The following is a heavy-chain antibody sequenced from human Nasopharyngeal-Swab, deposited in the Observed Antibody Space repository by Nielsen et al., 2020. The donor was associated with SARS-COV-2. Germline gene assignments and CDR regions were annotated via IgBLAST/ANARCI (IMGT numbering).Heavy chain of an antibody. V-gene: IGHV3-11*06. CDR1: GFTSSDYY. J-gene: IGHJ6*02. Sequence: GGSLRLSCVASGFTSSDYYMSWIRQAPGKGLEWVSYISSSSSYTNYADSVKGRCTISRDNAKNSLYLQMNSLRAEDTAVYYCARLYSSSSYYYYGMDVWGQGTTVTVSS. CDR2: ISSSSSYT. CDR3: ARLYSSSSYYYYGMDV. D-gene: IGHD6-6*01.